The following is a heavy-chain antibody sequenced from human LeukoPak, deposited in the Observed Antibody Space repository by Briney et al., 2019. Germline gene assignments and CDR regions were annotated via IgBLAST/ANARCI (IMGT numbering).Heavy chain of an antibody. CDR1: GGTFSSYA. Sequence: SVKVSCKASGGTFSSYAISWVRQAPGQGLEWMGGIIPIFGTANYAQKFQGRVTMTRDTSTSTVYMDLSSLRSEDTAVYYCARSSASSSSYWFDPWGQGTLVTVSS. CDR3: ARSSASSSSYWFDP. D-gene: IGHD6-6*01. V-gene: IGHV1-69*05. J-gene: IGHJ5*02. CDR2: IIPIFGTA.